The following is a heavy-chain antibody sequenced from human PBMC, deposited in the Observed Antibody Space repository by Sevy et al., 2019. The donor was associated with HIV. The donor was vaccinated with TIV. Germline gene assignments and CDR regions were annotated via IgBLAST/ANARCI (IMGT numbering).Heavy chain of an antibody. CDR1: GFTFDDFA. J-gene: IGHJ4*02. Sequence: GGSLRLSCAASGFTFDDFAMHWVRQVPGKGLEWVSGLNWDSGSVAYADSVKVRFTISRDNARNALFLQMNSLRAEDTALYYCAKDIGATGIAVVVNWGQGIQVTVSS. V-gene: IGHV3-9*01. CDR2: LNWDSGSV. D-gene: IGHD6-19*01. CDR3: AKDIGATGIAVVVN.